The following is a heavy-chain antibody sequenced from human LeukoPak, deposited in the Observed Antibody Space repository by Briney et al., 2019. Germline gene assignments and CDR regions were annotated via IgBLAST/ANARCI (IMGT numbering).Heavy chain of an antibody. V-gene: IGHV3-23*01. Sequence: GGSLRLSCAASGFTFSSYAMSWVRQAPGKGLEWVSAISGSGGSTYYADSVKGRFTISRDNSKNTLYLQMNSLRAEDTAVYYCAKDHKSGTFQSTNYYYGVDVWGQGTTVTVSS. CDR1: GFTFSSYA. CDR3: AKDHKSGTFQSTNYYYGVDV. D-gene: IGHD2/OR15-2a*01. J-gene: IGHJ6*02. CDR2: ISGSGGST.